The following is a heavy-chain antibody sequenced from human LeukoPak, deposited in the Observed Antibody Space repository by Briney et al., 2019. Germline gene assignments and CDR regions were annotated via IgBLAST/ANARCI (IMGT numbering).Heavy chain of an antibody. CDR3: ARVTSGVFEF. J-gene: IGHJ4*02. CDR1: GYSVSNNSVS. CDR2: SHYRSKWST. D-gene: IGHD2-15*01. V-gene: IGHV6-1*01. Sequence: SQTLSLSCAISGYSVSNNSVSWNWLPQSPSRGLECLGSSHYRSKWSTDYAVFVKTRITVNPDTSMNLFSLNLNSVTPEDTAVYYCARVTSGVFEFWGQGTLVTVSS.